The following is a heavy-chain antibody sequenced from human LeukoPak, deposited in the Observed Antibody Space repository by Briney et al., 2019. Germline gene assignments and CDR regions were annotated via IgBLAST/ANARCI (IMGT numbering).Heavy chain of an antibody. CDR2: ISYDGSNK. CDR1: GFTFSSYG. CDR3: AKDRDNWNYGPIDY. Sequence: PGGSLRLSCAASGFTFSSYGMHWVRQAPGKGLEWVAVISYDGSNKYYADSVKGRFTISRDNSKNTLYLQMNSLRAEDTAVYYCAKDRDNWNYGPIDYWGQGTLVTVPS. J-gene: IGHJ4*02. V-gene: IGHV3-30*18. D-gene: IGHD1-7*01.